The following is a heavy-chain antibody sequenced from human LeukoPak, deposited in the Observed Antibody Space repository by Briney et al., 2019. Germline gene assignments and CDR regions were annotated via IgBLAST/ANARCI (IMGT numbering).Heavy chain of an antibody. CDR3: VNGLYDILTGYPFDY. V-gene: IGHV3-64D*06. Sequence: GGSLRLSCSASGFTFSSYAMHWVRQAPGKGLEYVSAISSNGGSTYYADSVKGRFTISRDNSKNTLYLQMSSLRAEDTAVYYCVNGLYDILTGYPFDYWGQGTLVTVSS. CDR1: GFTFSSYA. J-gene: IGHJ4*02. CDR2: ISSNGGST. D-gene: IGHD3-9*01.